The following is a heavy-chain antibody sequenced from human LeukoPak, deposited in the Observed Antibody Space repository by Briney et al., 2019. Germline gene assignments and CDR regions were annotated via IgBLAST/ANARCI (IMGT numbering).Heavy chain of an antibody. V-gene: IGHV3-20*04. D-gene: IGHD3-10*01. CDR3: ARDTHYGSNY. J-gene: IGHJ4*02. CDR2: INWNGGST. Sequence: GGSLRLSCAASGLTLDDYGMSWVRQAPGRGLEWVSGINWNGGSTDYADSVKGRFTISRDNAKKSLYLQMNSLRAEDTALYYCARDTHYGSNYWGQGTLVTVSS. CDR1: GLTLDDYG.